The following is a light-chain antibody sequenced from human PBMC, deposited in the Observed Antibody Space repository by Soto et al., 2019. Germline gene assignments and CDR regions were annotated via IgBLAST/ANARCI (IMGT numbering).Light chain of an antibody. CDR1: QDISNY. CDR2: DAS. CDR3: QQYDNRPLT. Sequence: DIQMTQSPSSLSASVGDRVTITCQASQDISNYLNWYQQKPGKAPKLLIYDASNLETGVPSRFSGSGSGTYFTFTISSLQPEDIATYYCQQYDNRPLTFGQGTKLEIK. V-gene: IGKV1-33*01. J-gene: IGKJ2*01.